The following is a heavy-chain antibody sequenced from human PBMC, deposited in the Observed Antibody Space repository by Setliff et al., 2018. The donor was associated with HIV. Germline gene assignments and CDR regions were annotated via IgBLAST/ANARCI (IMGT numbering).Heavy chain of an antibody. J-gene: IGHJ4*02. CDR1: GFAFRTFA. D-gene: IGHD1-26*01. CDR3: AANIMGLTPEDY. Sequence: LSCAAFGFAFRTFAMHWVRQTPGKGLVWLSRVGPDGTDTNYADLVKGRFTTSRDNAKHTLYFQMSGLQVEDTAVYFCAANIMGLTPEDYWGQGTLVTVSS. CDR2: VGPDGTDT. V-gene: IGHV3-74*01.